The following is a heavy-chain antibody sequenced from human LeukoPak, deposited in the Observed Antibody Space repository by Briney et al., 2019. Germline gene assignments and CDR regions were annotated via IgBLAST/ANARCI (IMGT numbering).Heavy chain of an antibody. CDR1: GYTFTSYD. V-gene: IGHV1-8*03. D-gene: IGHD5-12*01. J-gene: IGHJ4*02. CDR2: MNPNSGNT. CDR3: ARVGALRLGFSGLNY. Sequence: ASVKVSCKASGYTFTSYDINWVRQATGQGLEWMGWMNPNSGNTGYAQKFQGRVTITRNTSISTAYMELSSLRSEDTAVYYCARVGALRLGFSGLNYWGQGTLVTVSS.